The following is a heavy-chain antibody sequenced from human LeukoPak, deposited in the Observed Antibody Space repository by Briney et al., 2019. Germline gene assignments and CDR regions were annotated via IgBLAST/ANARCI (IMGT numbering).Heavy chain of an antibody. CDR1: GGTFSSYA. CDR3: ARVSSEESYPFDY. Sequence: SVKVSCKASGGTFSSYAISWVRQAPGQGLEWMGGIIPILGTANYAQKFQGRVTITADESTSTAYMELSSLRSEDTAVYYCARVSSEESYPFDYWGQEPWSPSPQ. J-gene: IGHJ4*01. V-gene: IGHV1-69*13. CDR2: IIPILGTA. D-gene: IGHD1-26*01.